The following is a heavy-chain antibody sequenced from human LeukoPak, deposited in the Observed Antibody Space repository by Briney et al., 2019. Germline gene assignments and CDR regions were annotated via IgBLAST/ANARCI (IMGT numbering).Heavy chain of an antibody. CDR2: INPNSGGT. Sequence: GASVTVSCKASGYTFTGYYMHWVRQAPGQGLEWMGWINPNSGGTNYAQKFQGRVTMTRDTSISTAYMELSRLRSDDTAVYYCARVTLGIYWFDPWGQGTLVTVSS. D-gene: IGHD7-27*01. CDR3: ARVTLGIYWFDP. J-gene: IGHJ5*02. CDR1: GYTFTGYY. V-gene: IGHV1-2*02.